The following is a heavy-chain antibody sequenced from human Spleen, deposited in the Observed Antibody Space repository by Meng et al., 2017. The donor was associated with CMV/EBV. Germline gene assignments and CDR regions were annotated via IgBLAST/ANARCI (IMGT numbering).Heavy chain of an antibody. CDR1: GFTFRSYA. J-gene: IGHJ4*02. D-gene: IGHD2-15*01. Sequence: ASGFTFRSYAMGWVRQAPGKGLEWVSAISGSGGSTYYADSVKGRFTISRDNSKNTLYLQMNSLRAEDTAVYYCAKEARRGGIYYFDYWGQGTLVTVSS. V-gene: IGHV3-23*01. CDR2: ISGSGGST. CDR3: AKEARRGGIYYFDY.